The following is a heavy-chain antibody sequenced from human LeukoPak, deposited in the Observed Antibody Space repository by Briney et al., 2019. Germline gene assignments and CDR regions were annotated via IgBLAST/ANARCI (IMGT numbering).Heavy chain of an antibody. D-gene: IGHD3-9*01. CDR2: INLKSGGT. J-gene: IGHJ4*02. CDR3: ARSPHILTGENFDY. Sequence: ASVKVSCKASGYTFTGYYMHWVRQAPGQGLEWMGWINLKSGGTNYAGKFQGRVTMTRDTTTSTAYMDLSRLRSVDTAVYYCARSPHILTGENFDYWGQGTLVTVSP. V-gene: IGHV1-2*02. CDR1: GYTFTGYY.